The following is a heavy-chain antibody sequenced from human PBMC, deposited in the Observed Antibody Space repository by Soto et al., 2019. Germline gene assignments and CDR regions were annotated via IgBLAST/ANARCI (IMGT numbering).Heavy chain of an antibody. V-gene: IGHV3-23*01. Sequence: GGSLRLSCAASGFTFSSYAMSWVRQAPGKGLEWVSAISGSGGSTYYADSVKGRFTISRDNSKNTLYLQMNSLRAEDTAVYYCAKSGTDSSGSWYYYYGMDVWGQGTTVTVSS. J-gene: IGHJ6*02. CDR2: ISGSGGST. CDR1: GFTFSSYA. CDR3: AKSGTDSSGSWYYYYGMDV. D-gene: IGHD3-22*01.